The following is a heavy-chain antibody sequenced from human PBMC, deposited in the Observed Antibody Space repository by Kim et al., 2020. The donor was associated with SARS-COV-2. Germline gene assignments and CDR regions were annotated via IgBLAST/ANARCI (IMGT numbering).Heavy chain of an antibody. CDR3: ARASLPWRNGFDL. Sequence: GGSLRLSCAASGFAFSSFVVHWVRQAPGKGLEWVSLISSDGNNKYYTDSVRGRFTASRDNSKSTLFLQLSSLRIDDTAIYYCARASLPWRNGFDLWGQGTLVTVSS. V-gene: IGHV3-30*04. J-gene: IGHJ3*01. D-gene: IGHD1-1*01. CDR1: GFAFSSFV. CDR2: ISSDGNNK.